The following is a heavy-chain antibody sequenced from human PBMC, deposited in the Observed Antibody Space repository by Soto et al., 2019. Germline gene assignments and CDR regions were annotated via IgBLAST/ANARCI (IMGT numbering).Heavy chain of an antibody. D-gene: IGHD4-4*01. CDR2: IYPGDSDT. J-gene: IGHJ4*02. Sequence: EVQLVQSGAEVKKPGESLKISCKGSGYSFTSYWIGWVRQMPGKGLEWMGIIYPGDSDTRYSPSIHGQVTISADKTISTAYLEWSSLKASDTAMYYCARSRSIYRTLYYFDYWGQGTLVTGSS. CDR3: ARSRSIYRTLYYFDY. V-gene: IGHV5-51*03. CDR1: GYSFTSYW.